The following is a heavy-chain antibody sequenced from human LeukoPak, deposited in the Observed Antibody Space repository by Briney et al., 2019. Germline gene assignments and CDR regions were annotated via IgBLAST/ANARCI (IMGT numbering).Heavy chain of an antibody. V-gene: IGHV3-30*02. J-gene: IGHJ4*02. CDR2: IRYDGSNK. CDR3: AKDGLIAVAEIKGFDY. D-gene: IGHD6-19*01. CDR1: GFTFSSYG. Sequence: GGSLRLSCAASGFTFSSYGMHWVRQAPGKGLEWVAFIRYDGSNKYYADSVKGRFTISRDNSKNTLYLQMNSLRAEDTAVYYCAKDGLIAVAEIKGFDYWGQGTLVTVSS.